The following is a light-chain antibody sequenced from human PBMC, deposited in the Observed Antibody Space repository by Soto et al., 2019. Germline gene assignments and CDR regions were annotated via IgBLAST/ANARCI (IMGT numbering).Light chain of an antibody. J-gene: IGKJ1*01. CDR3: QQYNNWLPWT. V-gene: IGKV3-15*01. CDR2: DAS. CDR1: QSVSNN. Sequence: ILMTQSPATLSVSPGERATLSCRASQSVSNNLAWYQQKPGQAPRLLIYDASTRATGIPARFSGSVSWTEFTLTISGLQAEDFAVYYCQQYNNWLPWTFGKGTKVEIK.